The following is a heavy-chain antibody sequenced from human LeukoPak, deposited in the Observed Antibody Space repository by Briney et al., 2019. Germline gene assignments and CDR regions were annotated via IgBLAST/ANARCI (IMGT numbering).Heavy chain of an antibody. J-gene: IGHJ4*02. V-gene: IGHV3-7*03. Sequence: GGSLRLSCVASGFTFSDHWMSWVRQAPGKGLEWVANIKQDESKRYYVDSVEGRFTISRDNSKNTLYLQMNSLRAEDTAVYYCAREMVRRVIDYWGQGTLVTVSS. CDR1: GFTFSDHW. CDR3: AREMVRRVIDY. CDR2: IKQDESKR. D-gene: IGHD3-10*01.